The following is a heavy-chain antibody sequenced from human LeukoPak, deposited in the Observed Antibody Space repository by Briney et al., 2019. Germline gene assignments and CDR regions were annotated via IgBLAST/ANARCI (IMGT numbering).Heavy chain of an antibody. Sequence: SQTLSLTCTVSGGSISSGSYYWSWIRQPAGKGLEWIGRIHTSGSTNYNPSLKSRVTISVDTSKNQFSLKLSSATAADTAVYYCARSSGYYLYYFDYWGQGTLVTVSS. J-gene: IGHJ4*02. CDR1: GGSISSGSYY. D-gene: IGHD3-22*01. CDR3: ARSSGYYLYYFDY. V-gene: IGHV4-61*02. CDR2: IHTSGST.